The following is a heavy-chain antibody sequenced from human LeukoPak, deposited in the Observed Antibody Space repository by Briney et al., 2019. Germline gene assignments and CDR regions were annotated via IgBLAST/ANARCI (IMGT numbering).Heavy chain of an antibody. CDR3: ARVSYNWNYANYFDY. D-gene: IGHD1-7*01. CDR2: IYYSGST. V-gene: IGHV4-39*07. CDR1: GGSISSISYY. Sequence: SETLPLTCTFPGGSISSISYYWGWIRHPPGKGLEWIGSIYYSGSTYYNPSLKSRVTISVDTSKNQFSLKLSSVTAADTAVYYCARVSYNWNYANYFDYRGQGTLVTVSS. J-gene: IGHJ4*02.